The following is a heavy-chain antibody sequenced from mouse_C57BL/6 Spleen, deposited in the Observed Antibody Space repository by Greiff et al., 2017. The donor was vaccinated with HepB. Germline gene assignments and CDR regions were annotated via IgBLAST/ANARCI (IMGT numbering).Heavy chain of an antibody. CDR3: ARPQFITTVHWYFDV. V-gene: IGHV1-50*01. J-gene: IGHJ1*03. Sequence: QVQLQQPGAELVKPGASVKLSCKASGYTFTSYWMQWVKQRPGQGLEWIGEIDPSDSYTNYNQKFKGKATLTVDTSSSTAYMQLSSLTSEDSAVYYCARPQFITTVHWYFDVWGTGTTVTVSS. CDR2: IDPSDSYT. D-gene: IGHD1-1*01. CDR1: GYTFTSYW.